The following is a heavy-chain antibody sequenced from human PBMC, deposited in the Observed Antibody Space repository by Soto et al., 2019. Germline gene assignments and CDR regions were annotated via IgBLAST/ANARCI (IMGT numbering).Heavy chain of an antibody. V-gene: IGHV1-3*01. CDR1: GYTFTSYA. J-gene: IGHJ4*02. CDR2: INAGNGNT. Sequence: GASVKVSCKASGYTFTSYAMHWVRQAPGQRLEWMGWINAGNGNTKYSQKFQGRVTITRDTSASTAYMELSSLRSEDTAVYYCAREGSYRRDFDYWGQGTLVTVSS. D-gene: IGHD3-16*02. CDR3: AREGSYRRDFDY.